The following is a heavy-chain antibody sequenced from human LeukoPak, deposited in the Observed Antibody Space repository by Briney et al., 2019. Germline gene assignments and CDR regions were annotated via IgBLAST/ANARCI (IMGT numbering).Heavy chain of an antibody. V-gene: IGHV3-11*04. CDR2: ISGSGEIT. CDR1: GFTFNEYY. CDR3: ARDWSQWLTLYYYYGMDV. D-gene: IGHD6-19*01. J-gene: IGHJ6*02. Sequence: PGGSLRLSCAASGFTFNEYYISWIRQAPGKGPEWVSSISGSGEITSYADSVKGRITMSRDNAKNSVYLQMNSLRAEDTAVYYCARDWSQWLTLYYYYGMDVWGQGTTVTVSS.